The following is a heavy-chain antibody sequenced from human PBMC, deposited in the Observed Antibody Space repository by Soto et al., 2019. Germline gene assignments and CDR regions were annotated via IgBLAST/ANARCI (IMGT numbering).Heavy chain of an antibody. D-gene: IGHD6-19*01. CDR1: GGTFSSYT. CDR3: ASYRSLVAGTNYYYMDV. V-gene: IGHV1-69*02. Sequence: GASVKVSCKASGGTFSSYTISWVRQAPGQGLEWMGRIIPILGIANYAQKFQGRVTITADKSTSTAYMELSSLRSEDTAVYYCASYRSLVAGTNYYYMDVWGKGTMVTVSS. J-gene: IGHJ6*03. CDR2: IIPILGIA.